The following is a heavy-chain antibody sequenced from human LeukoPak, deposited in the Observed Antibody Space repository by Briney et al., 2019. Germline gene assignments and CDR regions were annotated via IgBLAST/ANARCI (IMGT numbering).Heavy chain of an antibody. D-gene: IGHD1-26*01. V-gene: IGHV4-39*07. J-gene: IGHJ1*01. CDR2: IFYSGRT. Sequence: PSETLSLTCSVSGGSISSNTYYWVWIRQPPGKGLEWIGSIFYSGRTYYNPSLKSRVTISVDTSKNQFSLKLNSVTAADTAVFYCARGSGSYLAEYFSTGARAPWSPFPQ. CDR1: GGSISSNTYY. CDR3: ARGSGSYLAEYFST.